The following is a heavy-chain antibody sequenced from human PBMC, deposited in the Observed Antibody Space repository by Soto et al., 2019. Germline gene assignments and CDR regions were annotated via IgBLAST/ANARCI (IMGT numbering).Heavy chain of an antibody. CDR2: ISAYNGNT. Sequence: QVQLVQSGAEVKKPGASVKVSCKASGYTFSGYAMRWVRQAPGQGLEWMGWISAYNGNTDYAQKFQGRVTMTTDTATSTAYMELRSLTSDDTAVYYCARPFGDYGDYAWSLRYWGQGTLVTVSS. V-gene: IGHV1-18*01. D-gene: IGHD4-17*01. J-gene: IGHJ4*02. CDR1: GYTFSGYA. CDR3: ARPFGDYGDYAWSLRY.